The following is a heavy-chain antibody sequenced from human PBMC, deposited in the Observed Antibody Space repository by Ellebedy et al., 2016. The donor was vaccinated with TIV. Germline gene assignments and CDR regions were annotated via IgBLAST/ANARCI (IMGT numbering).Heavy chain of an antibody. CDR3: AKDPGYCSSTSCYRYFQH. CDR1: GFTFSSYA. V-gene: IGHV3-23*01. CDR2: IRGSGVST. D-gene: IGHD2-2*02. Sequence: GGSLRLXXAASGFTFSSYAMSWVRQAPGKGLEWVSAIRGSGVSTYYADSVKGRFTISRDNSKNTLHLQMNSLRAEDTAVYYCAKDPGYCSSTSCYRYFQHWGQGTLVTVSS. J-gene: IGHJ1*01.